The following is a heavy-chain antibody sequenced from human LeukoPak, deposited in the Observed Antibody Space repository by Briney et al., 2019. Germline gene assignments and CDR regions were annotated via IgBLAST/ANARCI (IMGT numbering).Heavy chain of an antibody. CDR2: FDPEDGET. CDR3: ATDPRGGVQWGYC. CDR1: GYTLTELS. V-gene: IGHV1-24*01. D-gene: IGHD1-26*01. Sequence: ASVKVSCKVSGYTLTELSMHWVRQAPGKGLEWMGGFDPEDGETIYAQEFQGRVTMTEDTSTDTAYMELSSLRSEDTAVYYCATDPRGGVQWGYCWGQGTLVTVSS. J-gene: IGHJ4*02.